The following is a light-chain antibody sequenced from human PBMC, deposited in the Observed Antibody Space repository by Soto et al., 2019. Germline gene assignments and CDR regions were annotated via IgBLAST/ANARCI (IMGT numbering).Light chain of an antibody. V-gene: IGLV1-40*01. CDR3: QSYDNSLSGSRV. J-gene: IGLJ1*01. Sequence: QSVLTQPPSVSGAPGQRVTISCTGSSSNIGAGYDVHWYQQLPGTVPKLLIYGNSNRPSGVPDRFSGSKSGTSASLAITGLQAEDEADYYCQSYDNSLSGSRVFGTGTKVTVL. CDR1: SSNIGAGYD. CDR2: GNS.